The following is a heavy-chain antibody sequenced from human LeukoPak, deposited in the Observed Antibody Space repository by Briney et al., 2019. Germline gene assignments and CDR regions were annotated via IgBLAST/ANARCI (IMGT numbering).Heavy chain of an antibody. J-gene: IGHJ6*04. CDR3: VIHGSGSYVDYYYGRDV. CDR2: ISSNGGST. CDR1: GFTFSSYA. D-gene: IGHD3-10*01. V-gene: IGHV3-64D*06. Sequence: GGSLRLSCSASGFTFSSYAMHWVRQAPGKGLEYVSAISSNGGSTYYADSVKGRFTISRDNSKNTLYLQMSSLRAEDTAVYYCVIHGSGSYVDYYYGRDVWGKGTTVTVSS.